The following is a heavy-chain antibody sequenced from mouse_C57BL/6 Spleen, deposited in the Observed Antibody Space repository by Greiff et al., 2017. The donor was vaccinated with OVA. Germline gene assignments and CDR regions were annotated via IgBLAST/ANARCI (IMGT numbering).Heavy chain of an antibody. V-gene: IGHV10-1*01. D-gene: IGHD2-1*01. CDR3: VRHNGNYEFAY. Sequence: VKDRFTISRDDSESMLYLQMNNLKTEDTAMYYCVRHNGNYEFAYWGQGTLVTVSA. J-gene: IGHJ3*01.